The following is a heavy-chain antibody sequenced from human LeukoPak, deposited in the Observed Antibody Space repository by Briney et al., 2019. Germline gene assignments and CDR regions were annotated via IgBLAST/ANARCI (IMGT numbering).Heavy chain of an antibody. V-gene: IGHV4-59*02. CDR1: GDSVSSYY. J-gene: IGHJ5*02. CDR2: INYSGST. Sequence: SETLSLTCTVSGDSVSSYYWSWIRQPPGKGLEWIGYINYSGSTNYNPSLKSRVTISGDTSRNQFSLKLSSVTAADTAVYYCARVERGSGSYYPNWFDPWGQGTLVTVSS. CDR3: ARVERGSGSYYPNWFDP. D-gene: IGHD3-10*01.